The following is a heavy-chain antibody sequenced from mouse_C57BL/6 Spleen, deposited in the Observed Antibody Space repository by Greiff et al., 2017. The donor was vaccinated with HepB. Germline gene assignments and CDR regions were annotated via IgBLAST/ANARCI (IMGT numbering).Heavy chain of an antibody. Sequence: VQLQQSGPELVKPGASVKISCKASGYAFSSSWMNWVEQRPGKGLEWIGRSYPGDGDTNYNGKFKGKATLTADKSSSTAYMQLSSLTSEESAVYCCARDGRSYGFGYWGQGTLVTVSA. CDR1: GYAFSSSW. D-gene: IGHD1-1*01. J-gene: IGHJ3*01. CDR3: ARDGRSYGFGY. V-gene: IGHV1-82*01. CDR2: SYPGDGDT.